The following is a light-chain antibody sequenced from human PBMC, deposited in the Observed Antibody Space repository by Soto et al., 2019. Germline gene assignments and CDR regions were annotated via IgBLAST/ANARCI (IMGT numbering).Light chain of an antibody. J-gene: IGLJ1*01. CDR3: CSYAGSSTIYV. Sequence: QSAPTQASAVSGSPGQAITISCTGTSSDVGIYNLVAWYQQHPGKAPKLMIYEVSKRPSGVSNRFSGSKSGNTASLTISGLQAEDEADYHCCSYAGSSTIYVFGTGTKVTVL. CDR1: SSDVGIYNL. V-gene: IGLV2-23*02. CDR2: EVS.